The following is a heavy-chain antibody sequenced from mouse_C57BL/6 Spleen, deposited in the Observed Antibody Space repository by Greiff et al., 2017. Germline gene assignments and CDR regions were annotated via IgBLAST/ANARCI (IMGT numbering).Heavy chain of an antibody. D-gene: IGHD1-1*01. Sequence: VMLVESGPELVKPGASVKISCKASGYAFSSSWMNWVKQRPGKGLEWIGRIYPGDGDTNYNGKFKGKATLTADKSSSTAYMQLSSLTSEDSAVYFCARGGSSHWYFDVWGTGTTVTVSS. CDR3: ARGGSSHWYFDV. V-gene: IGHV1-82*01. J-gene: IGHJ1*03. CDR2: IYPGDGDT. CDR1: GYAFSSSW.